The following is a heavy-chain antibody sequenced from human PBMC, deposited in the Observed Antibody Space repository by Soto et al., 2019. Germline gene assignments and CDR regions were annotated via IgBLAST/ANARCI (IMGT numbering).Heavy chain of an antibody. CDR1: GGSISSSNW. D-gene: IGHD2-15*01. CDR3: ARDPLEPCSGGSCRGYYYYGMDV. V-gene: IGHV4-4*02. Sequence: SETLSLTCAVSGGSISSSNWWSWVRQPPGKGLEWIGEIYHSGSTNYNPSLKSRVTISVDKSKNQFSLKLSSVTAADTAVYYCARDPLEPCSGGSCRGYYYYGMDVWGQGTTVTGSS. CDR2: IYHSGST. J-gene: IGHJ6*02.